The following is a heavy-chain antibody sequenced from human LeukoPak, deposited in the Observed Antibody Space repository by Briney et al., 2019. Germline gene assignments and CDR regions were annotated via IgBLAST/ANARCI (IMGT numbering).Heavy chain of an antibody. V-gene: IGHV3-7*01. CDR2: IKQDGSEK. J-gene: IGHJ6*02. CDR1: GFTFSNYW. D-gene: IGHD3-10*01. Sequence: GGSLRLSCGASGFTFSNYWMSWVRQAPGKGLEWVANIKQDGSEKYYVDSVKGRFTISRDNAKNSLYLQMNSLRAEDTAVYYCARDYYGSGSYSFWYYYYGMDVWGQGTTVTVSS. CDR3: ARDYYGSGSYSFWYYYYGMDV.